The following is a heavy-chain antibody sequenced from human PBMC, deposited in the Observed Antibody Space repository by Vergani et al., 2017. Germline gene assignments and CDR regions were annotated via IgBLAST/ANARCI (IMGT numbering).Heavy chain of an antibody. J-gene: IGHJ5*02. CDR3: ARDLRLLYNRFDP. CDR1: GFTFNQYG. Sequence: QVQLVESGGGVVQPGRSLRLFCAASGFTFNQYGMHLVRQAPGKGLEWVAVTWYDGNNKQYADSVKGRFTISRDNSKSTMYLQMNSLRDEDTGVYYCARDLRLLYNRFDPWGQGTLVTVSS. D-gene: IGHD1-14*01. CDR2: TWYDGNNK. V-gene: IGHV3-33*01.